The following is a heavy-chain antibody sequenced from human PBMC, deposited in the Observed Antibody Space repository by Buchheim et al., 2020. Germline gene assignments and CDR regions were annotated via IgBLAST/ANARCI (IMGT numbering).Heavy chain of an antibody. CDR2: ISYDGSNK. J-gene: IGHJ4*02. CDR1: GFTFSSYG. Sequence: QVQLVESGGGVVQPGRSLRLSCAASGFTFSSYGMHWVRQAPGKGLEWVAVISYDGSNKYYADSVKGRFTISRDNSKNTLYLQMNSLRAEDTAVYYCAKSAQGGNYGHYFDYWGQGTL. D-gene: IGHD1-7*01. CDR3: AKSAQGGNYGHYFDY. V-gene: IGHV3-30*18.